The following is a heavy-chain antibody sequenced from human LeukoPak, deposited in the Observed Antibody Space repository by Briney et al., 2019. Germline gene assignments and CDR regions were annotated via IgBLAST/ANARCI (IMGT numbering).Heavy chain of an antibody. Sequence: SETLSLTCTVSGGSISSYYWSWIRQPPGKGLEWIGYIYYSGSTSYNPSLKSRVTISVDTSKNQFSLKLSSVTAADTAVYYCARHVTYYYGSGSYYNGLSSSFRFDPWGQGTLVTVSS. J-gene: IGHJ5*02. D-gene: IGHD3-10*01. CDR1: GGSISSYY. CDR3: ARHVTYYYGSGSYYNGLSSSFRFDP. CDR2: IYYSGST. V-gene: IGHV4-59*08.